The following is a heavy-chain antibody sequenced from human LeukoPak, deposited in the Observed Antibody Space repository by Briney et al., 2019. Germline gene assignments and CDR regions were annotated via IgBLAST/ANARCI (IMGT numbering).Heavy chain of an antibody. CDR3: ARSPGWLQFHFDY. Sequence: AGGSLRLSCAESGFTFSSYGMHWVRQAPGKGLEWVAVISYDGSNKYYADSVKGRFTISRDNSKNTLYLQMNSLRAEDTAVYYCARSPGWLQFHFDYWGQGTLVTVSS. J-gene: IGHJ4*02. CDR2: ISYDGSNK. D-gene: IGHD5-24*01. V-gene: IGHV3-30*19. CDR1: GFTFSSYG.